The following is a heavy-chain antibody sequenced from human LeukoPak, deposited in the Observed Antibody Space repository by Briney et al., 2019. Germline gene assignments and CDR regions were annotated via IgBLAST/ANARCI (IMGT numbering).Heavy chain of an antibody. Sequence: PGGSLRLSCVASGFTFSSDAMHWVRQAPGKGLEWVAIISFDGNNKYYADSVKGRVTIARDNSKNKLYLQMNSPRVEDTAVYYCARDWYSGHDRAGRFEYWGQGTLVTVSS. CDR2: ISFDGNNK. D-gene: IGHD5-12*01. J-gene: IGHJ4*02. CDR1: GFTFSSDA. CDR3: ARDWYSGHDRAGRFEY. V-gene: IGHV3-30-3*01.